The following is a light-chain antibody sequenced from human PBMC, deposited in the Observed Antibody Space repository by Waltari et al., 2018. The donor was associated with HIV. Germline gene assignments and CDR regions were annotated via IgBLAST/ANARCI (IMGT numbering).Light chain of an antibody. Sequence: DIQMTQSPSTLSASVGDRVTITCRASQRIGSWLAWYQQKQGRAPKLLIYKASSLEIGVPSRFSGSGSGTDFTLSINSLQPDDFATYYCQQYNSYPWTFGQGSRVEI. CDR3: QQYNSYPWT. CDR1: QRIGSW. J-gene: IGKJ1*01. V-gene: IGKV1-5*03. CDR2: KAS.